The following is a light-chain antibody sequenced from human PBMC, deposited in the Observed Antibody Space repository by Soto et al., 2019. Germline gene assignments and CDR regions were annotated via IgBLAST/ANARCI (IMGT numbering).Light chain of an antibody. V-gene: IGLV2-14*01. CDR1: SSDVGGYNY. J-gene: IGLJ2*01. Sequence: QSALTQPASVSGSPGQSITISCTGTSSDVGGYNYVSWYQQHPGKAPKLMIYEVSKRPSGVSNRFSGSKSGNTASLTISGXXXXXXXDYYCSSYTSSSTRVFGGGTKL. CDR3: SSYTSSSTRV. CDR2: EVS.